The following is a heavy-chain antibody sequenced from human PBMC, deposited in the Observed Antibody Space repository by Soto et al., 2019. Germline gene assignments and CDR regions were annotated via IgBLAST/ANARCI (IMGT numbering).Heavy chain of an antibody. V-gene: IGHV4-31*03. Sequence: QVQLQESGPRLVKPSQTLSLTCTVSGDSISRGGYYWNWLRQHPRKGLEWIGYIYHSGSTIYNPSLKSRVTISVDTSKNRLSLELSNVTAADTAIYYCARDGAGAYGLGWFDPWGQGIRVTVSS. CDR1: GDSISRGGYY. J-gene: IGHJ5*02. D-gene: IGHD2-21*01. CDR3: ARDGAGAYGLGWFDP. CDR2: IYHSGST.